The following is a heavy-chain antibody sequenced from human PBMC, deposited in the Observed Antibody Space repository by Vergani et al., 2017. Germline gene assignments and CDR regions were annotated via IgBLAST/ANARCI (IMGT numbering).Heavy chain of an antibody. V-gene: IGHV3-30*18. Sequence: QVQLVESGGGVVQPGRSLRLSCAASGFTFSSYGMHWVRQAPGKGLEWVAVISYDGSNKYYADSVKGRFTISRDNSKNTLYLQMNSRRAEDTAVYYCAKDRAQGWWLRDAFDYWGQGTLVTVSS. CDR1: GFTFSSYG. D-gene: IGHD5-12*01. CDR3: AKDRAQGWWLRDAFDY. CDR2: ISYDGSNK. J-gene: IGHJ4*02.